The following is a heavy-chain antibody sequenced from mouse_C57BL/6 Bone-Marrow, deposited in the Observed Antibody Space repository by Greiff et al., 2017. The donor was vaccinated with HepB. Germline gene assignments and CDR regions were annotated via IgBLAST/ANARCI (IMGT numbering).Heavy chain of an antibody. Sequence: QVQLKQPGAELVKPGASVKLSCKASGYTFTSYWMHWVKQRPGQGLEWIGRIDPNSGGTKYNEKFKSKATLTVDKPSSTAYMQLSSLTSEDSAVYYCARNYYGTAMDYWGQGTSVTVSS. CDR1: GYTFTSYW. CDR3: ARNYYGTAMDY. CDR2: IDPNSGGT. V-gene: IGHV1-72*01. D-gene: IGHD1-1*01. J-gene: IGHJ4*01.